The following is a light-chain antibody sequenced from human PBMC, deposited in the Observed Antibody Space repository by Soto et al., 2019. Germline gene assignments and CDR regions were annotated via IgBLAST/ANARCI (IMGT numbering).Light chain of an antibody. CDR3: SSSTNNNTLGI. J-gene: IGLJ2*01. V-gene: IGLV2-14*01. Sequence: QSVLTQPASVSGSPGQSVTISCTGTSSDIGRYKFVSWFQQHPGKAPKLLIFEGTNRPSGVSNRFSGSKSGNTASLTISGLQAEDEAIYFCSSSTNNNTLGIFGGGTKVT. CDR2: EGT. CDR1: SSDIGRYKF.